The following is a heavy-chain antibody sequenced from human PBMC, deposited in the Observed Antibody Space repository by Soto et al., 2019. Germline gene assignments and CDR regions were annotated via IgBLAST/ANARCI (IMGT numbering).Heavy chain of an antibody. CDR2: IYYSGST. J-gene: IGHJ5*02. CDR3: ALERGYYYDSSVYYLHP. D-gene: IGHD3-22*01. Sequence: SETLSLTCTVSGGSVSSGSYYWSWIRQPPGKGLEWIGYIYYSGSTNYNPSLKSRVTISVDTSKNQFSLKLSSVTAADTAVYYCALERGYYYDSSVYYLHPWGQGTLVTVSS. CDR1: GGSVSSGSYY. V-gene: IGHV4-61*01.